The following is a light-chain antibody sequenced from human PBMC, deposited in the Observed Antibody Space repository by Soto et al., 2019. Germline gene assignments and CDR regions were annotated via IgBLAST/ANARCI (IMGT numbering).Light chain of an antibody. CDR1: QSLXSSFNNXXX. CDR2: WAS. CDR3: QHYFTTPIT. J-gene: IGKJ5*01. V-gene: IGKV4-1*01. Sequence: IVXTQXXXXXAXXXGEXATINXXSSQSLXSSFNNXXXIAWYQKKPGQPPKLLIYWASTRDSGVPXXXXXXXXXXXXTXTVSSLQAEDVAIYFCQHYFTTPITFGQGTRLEIK.